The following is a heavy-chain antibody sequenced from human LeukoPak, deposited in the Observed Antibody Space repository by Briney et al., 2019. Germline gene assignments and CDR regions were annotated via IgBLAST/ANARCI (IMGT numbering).Heavy chain of an antibody. CDR3: AGSYSSGYYYVGHAFDI. V-gene: IGHV4-59*08. CDR2: IYYSGST. D-gene: IGHD3-22*01. CDR1: GGSISSYY. J-gene: IGHJ3*02. Sequence: SETLSLTCTVSGGSISSYYWSWIRQPPGKGLEWIGYIYYSGSTNYNPSLKSRVTISVDTSKNQFSLKLSSVTAADTAVYYCAGSYSSGYYYVGHAFDIWGQGTMVTVSS.